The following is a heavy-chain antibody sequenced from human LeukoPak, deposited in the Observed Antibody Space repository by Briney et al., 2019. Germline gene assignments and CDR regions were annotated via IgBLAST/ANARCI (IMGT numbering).Heavy chain of an antibody. V-gene: IGHV3-23*01. CDR2: IGGSGGST. J-gene: IGHJ5*02. Sequence: PGGSLRLSCAASGFTFSSYAMSWVRQAPGKGLEWVSAIGGSGGSTYYADSVKGRCTISRDNSKNTLYLQMNSLRAEDTAVYYCAKSSREGSSWYGVYNWFDPWGQGTLVTVSS. CDR3: AKSSREGSSWYGVYNWFDP. D-gene: IGHD6-13*01. CDR1: GFTFSSYA.